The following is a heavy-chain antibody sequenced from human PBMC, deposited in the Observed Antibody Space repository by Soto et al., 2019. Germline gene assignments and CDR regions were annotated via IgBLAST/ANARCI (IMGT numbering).Heavy chain of an antibody. CDR1: GFTFSSYA. CDR3: ARADDYGDYEYYFDY. J-gene: IGHJ4*02. Sequence: PGGSLRLSCAASGFTFSSYAMHWVRQAPGKGLEWVAVISYDGSNKYYADSVKGRFTISRDNSKNTLYLQMNSLRAEDTAVYYCARADDYGDYEYYFDYWGQGTLVTVSS. D-gene: IGHD4-17*01. CDR2: ISYDGSNK. V-gene: IGHV3-30-3*01.